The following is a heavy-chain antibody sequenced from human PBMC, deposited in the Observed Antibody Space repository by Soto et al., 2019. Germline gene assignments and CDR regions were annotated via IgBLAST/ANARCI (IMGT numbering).Heavy chain of an antibody. Sequence: QVQLVESGGGVVQPGRSLRLSCAASGFTFSSYAMHWVRQAPGKGLEWVAVISYDGSNKYYADSVKGRLTISRDNSKNTLYLQMNSLRAEDTAVDYCARDPSESYDSSGYYPDYWGQGTLVAVSS. CDR2: ISYDGSNK. CDR3: ARDPSESYDSSGYYPDY. V-gene: IGHV3-30-3*01. D-gene: IGHD3-22*01. CDR1: GFTFSSYA. J-gene: IGHJ4*02.